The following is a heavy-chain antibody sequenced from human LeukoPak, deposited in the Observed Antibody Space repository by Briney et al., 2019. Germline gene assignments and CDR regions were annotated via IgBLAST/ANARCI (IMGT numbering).Heavy chain of an antibody. CDR2: ISYDGSNK. D-gene: IGHD3-16*02. V-gene: IGHV3-30*04. Sequence: PGGSLRLSCAASGFTFSSYAMHWVRQAPGKGLEWVAVISYDGSNKYYADSVKGRFTISRDNSKNTLYLQTNSLRAEDTAVYYCGRSSGGGIMITFGGVIALDYWGQGTLVTVSS. CDR1: GFTFSSYA. J-gene: IGHJ4*02. CDR3: GRSSGGGIMITFGGVIALDY.